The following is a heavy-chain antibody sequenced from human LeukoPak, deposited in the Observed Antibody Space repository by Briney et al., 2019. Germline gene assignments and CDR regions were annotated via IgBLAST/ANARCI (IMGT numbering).Heavy chain of an antibody. Sequence: RASETLSLTCAVYGGSFSGYYWSWIRQPPGKGLEWIGEINHSGSTNYNPSLKSRVTISVDTSKNQFSLKLSSVTAADTAVYYCARGKYSSSWLFYFDYWGQGTLVTVSS. J-gene: IGHJ4*02. CDR3: ARGKYSSSWLFYFDY. V-gene: IGHV4-34*01. CDR2: INHSGST. D-gene: IGHD6-13*01. CDR1: GGSFSGYY.